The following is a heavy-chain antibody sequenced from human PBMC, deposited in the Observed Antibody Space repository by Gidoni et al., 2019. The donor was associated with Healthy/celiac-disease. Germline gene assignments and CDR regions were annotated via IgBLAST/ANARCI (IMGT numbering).Heavy chain of an antibody. CDR2: INHSGST. Sequence: QVQLQQWGAGLLKLSETLSLTCAVYGGSFSGYYWSWIRQPPGKGLEWIGEINHSGSTNYNPSLKSRVTISVDTSKNQFSLKLSSVTAADTAVYYCARDYYGSGSIDYWGQGTLVTVSS. CDR3: ARDYYGSGSIDY. D-gene: IGHD3-10*01. J-gene: IGHJ4*02. V-gene: IGHV4-34*01. CDR1: GGSFSGYY.